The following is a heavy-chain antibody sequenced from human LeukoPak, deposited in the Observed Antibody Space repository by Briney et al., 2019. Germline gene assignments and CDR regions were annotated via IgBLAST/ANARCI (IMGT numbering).Heavy chain of an antibody. J-gene: IGHJ5*02. Sequence: GGSLRLSCAASGFTFSSYAMSWVRQAPGKGLEWVSAISGSGGSTYYADSVKGRFTVSRDNSKNTLYLQMNSLRAEDTAVYYCAKDIVVVPAAMFGWFDPWGQGTLVTVSS. CDR1: GFTFSSYA. D-gene: IGHD2-2*01. V-gene: IGHV3-23*01. CDR2: ISGSGGST. CDR3: AKDIVVVPAAMFGWFDP.